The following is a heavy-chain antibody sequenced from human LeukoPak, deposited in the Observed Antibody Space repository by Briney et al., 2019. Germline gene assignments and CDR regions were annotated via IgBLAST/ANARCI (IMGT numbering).Heavy chain of an antibody. V-gene: IGHV1-46*01. D-gene: IGHD3-16*01. J-gene: IGHJ3*02. CDR3: ARDLMITFGGVTNAFDI. CDR2: INPSGGST. CDR1: GYTFTSYY. Sequence: ASVNVSCKASGYTFTSYYMHWVRQAPGQGLEWMGIINPSGGSTSYAQKFQGRVTMTRDMSTSTVYMELSSLRSEDTAVYYCARDLMITFGGVTNAFDIWGQGTMVTVSS.